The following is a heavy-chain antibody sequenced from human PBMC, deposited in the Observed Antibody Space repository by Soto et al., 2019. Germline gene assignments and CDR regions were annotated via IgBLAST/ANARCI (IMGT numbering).Heavy chain of an antibody. CDR3: ARYRPNIVVVPAAIPPLTGGYYFDY. D-gene: IGHD2-2*01. J-gene: IGHJ4*02. CDR2: IYYSGST. V-gene: IGHV4-31*03. CDR1: GGSISSGGYY. Sequence: QVQLQESGPGLVKPSQTLSLTCTVSGGSISSGGYYWSWIRQHPGKGLEWIGYIYYSGSTYYNPSLKSRVTISVDKSKNQFSLKLSSVTAADTAVYYCARYRPNIVVVPAAIPPLTGGYYFDYWGQGTLVTVSS.